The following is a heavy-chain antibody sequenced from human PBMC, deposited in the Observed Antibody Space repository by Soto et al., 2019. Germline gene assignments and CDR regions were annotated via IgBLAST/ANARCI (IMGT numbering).Heavy chain of an antibody. J-gene: IGHJ5*02. CDR3: ARDPPGAGTGP. Sequence: SETLSLTCTVSGGSISSGGYYWSWILQHPGKGLEWIGYIYYSGSTYYNPSLKSRVTISVATSKSQFSLKLSSVTAADTAVYYCARDPPGAGTGPSGPGTLVTVSS. CDR1: GGSISSGGYY. V-gene: IGHV4-31*03. CDR2: IYYSGST. D-gene: IGHD6-19*01.